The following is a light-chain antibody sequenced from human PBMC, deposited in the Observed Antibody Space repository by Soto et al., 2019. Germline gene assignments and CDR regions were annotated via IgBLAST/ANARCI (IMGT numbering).Light chain of an antibody. J-gene: IGKJ2*01. CDR2: GAS. V-gene: IGKV1-33*01. CDR1: QDINDY. CDR3: QQYDSLPYT. Sequence: EIQMTQSPSSLSASLGDRVTITCQASQDINDYSNWYQQKPGKTPRLLIYGASFLEVGVPSRFSGSESGTHFTLTIPSLQPEDDATYYGQQYDSLPYTFGQGNRLEI.